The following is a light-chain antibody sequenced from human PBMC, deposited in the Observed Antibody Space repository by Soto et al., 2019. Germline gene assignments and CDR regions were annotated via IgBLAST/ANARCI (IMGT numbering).Light chain of an antibody. CDR1: SSNIGSNT. Sequence: QSVLTQPPSASGTPGQRGTISCSGSSSNIGSNTVNWYQQLPGTAPKLLIYSNNQRPSGVPDRFSGSKSGTSASLAISGRQSEDEADYYCAAWEDSLNGYVFGTGTKVTVL. CDR3: AAWEDSLNGYV. J-gene: IGLJ1*01. V-gene: IGLV1-44*01. CDR2: SNN.